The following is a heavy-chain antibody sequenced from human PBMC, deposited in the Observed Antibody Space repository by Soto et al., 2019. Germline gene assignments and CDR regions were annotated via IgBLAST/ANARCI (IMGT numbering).Heavy chain of an antibody. CDR2: IIPIFGTA. J-gene: IGHJ3*02. Sequence: QVQLVQSGAAVKKPGSSVKVSCKASGGTFSSYAISWVRQAPGQGLEWMGGIIPIFGTANYAQKFQGRVTITADESTSTAYMELSSLRSEDTAVYYCARDSPSRDGYNYDAFDIWGQGTMVTVSS. D-gene: IGHD1-1*01. V-gene: IGHV1-69*12. CDR3: ARDSPSRDGYNYDAFDI. CDR1: GGTFSSYA.